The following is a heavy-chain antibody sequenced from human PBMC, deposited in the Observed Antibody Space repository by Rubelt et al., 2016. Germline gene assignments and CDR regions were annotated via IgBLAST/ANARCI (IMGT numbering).Heavy chain of an antibody. V-gene: IGHV4-34*02. D-gene: IGHD2-15*01. J-gene: IGHJ3*02. Sequence: QVQVQQWGAGLLKPSETLSLTCAVYSGAFYGSYWGWVRQPPGKGLEWIGSVYHRGNVFYSPSLKSRATLVMDTSKNQFSLKLTSVSAADTAPYYCARLEGYCRTSDCFPDQFDIWGQGTVVIVSS. CDR3: ARLEGYCRTSDCFPDQFDI. CDR2: VYHRGNV. CDR1: SGAFYGSY.